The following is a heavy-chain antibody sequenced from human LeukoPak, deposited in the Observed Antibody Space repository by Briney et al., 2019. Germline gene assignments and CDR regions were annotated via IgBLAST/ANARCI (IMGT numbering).Heavy chain of an antibody. CDR2: ISWNSGSI. Sequence: SLRLSCAASGFTFDDYAMHWVRQAPGKGLEWVSGISWNSGSIGYADSVKGRFTISRDNAKSTLYLQMNSLRAEDTAVYYCSSRLFDWGQGTLVTVSS. V-gene: IGHV3-9*01. J-gene: IGHJ4*02. CDR3: SSRLFD. CDR1: GFTFDDYA. D-gene: IGHD6-25*01.